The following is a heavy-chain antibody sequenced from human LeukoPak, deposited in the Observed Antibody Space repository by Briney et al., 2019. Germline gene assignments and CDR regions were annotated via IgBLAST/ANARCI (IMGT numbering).Heavy chain of an antibody. Sequence: GGSLRLSCAASGFTFSSYAMHWVRQAPGKGLEWVAVISYDGSNKYYADSVKGRFTISRDNSKNTLYPQMNSLRAEDTAVYYCARASYYDSSGYYSYWGQGTLVTVSS. CDR1: GFTFSSYA. V-gene: IGHV3-30-3*01. J-gene: IGHJ4*02. CDR2: ISYDGSNK. D-gene: IGHD3-22*01. CDR3: ARASYYDSSGYYSY.